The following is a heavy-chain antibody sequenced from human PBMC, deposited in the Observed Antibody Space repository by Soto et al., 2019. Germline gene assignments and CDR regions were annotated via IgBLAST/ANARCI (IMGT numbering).Heavy chain of an antibody. CDR3: ARESRYNWFDP. CDR2: VYYSGTT. CDR1: GGSISIGDYY. Sequence: QMQLQESGPGLVKPSETLSLTCTVSGGSISIGDYYWGGIRQPPGKGLEWIGSVYYSGTTYYNPSLKSRVTISVDTSKNQFSLKVSSVTAADTAVYYCARESRYNWFDPWGQGTLVTVSS. V-gene: IGHV4-39*02. J-gene: IGHJ5*02.